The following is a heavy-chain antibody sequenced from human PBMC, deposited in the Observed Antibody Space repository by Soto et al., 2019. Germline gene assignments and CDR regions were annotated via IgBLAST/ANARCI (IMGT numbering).Heavy chain of an antibody. CDR1: GGTFSSYA. D-gene: IGHD3-16*02. Sequence: QVQLVQSGAEVKKPGSSVKVSCKASGGTFSSYAISWVRQAPGQGLEWMGGIIPIFGTANYAQKFQGRVTITADESTSTAYMELSSLRSEDTAVYYCARRWITAVTFGGVIASYYYYGMDVWGQGTTVTVSS. CDR2: IIPIFGTA. J-gene: IGHJ6*02. V-gene: IGHV1-69*01. CDR3: ARRWITAVTFGGVIASYYYYGMDV.